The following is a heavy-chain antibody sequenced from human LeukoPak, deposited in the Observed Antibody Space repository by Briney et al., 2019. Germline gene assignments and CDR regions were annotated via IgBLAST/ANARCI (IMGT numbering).Heavy chain of an antibody. CDR2: IKQDGSEK. CDR1: GFTFSTYW. V-gene: IGHV3-7*01. CDR3: ARERQNKDFWSGGDY. J-gene: IGHJ4*02. Sequence: GGSLRLSCAASGFTFSTYWVSWVRQAPGKGLEWVANIKQDGSEKYYVDSVKGRFTISRDNAKNSLYLQMNTLRPEDTAVYYCARERQNKDFWSGGDYWGQGTLVTVSS. D-gene: IGHD3-3*01.